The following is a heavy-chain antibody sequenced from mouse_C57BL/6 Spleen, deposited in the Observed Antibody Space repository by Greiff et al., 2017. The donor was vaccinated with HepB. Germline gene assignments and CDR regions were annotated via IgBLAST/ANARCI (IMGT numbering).Heavy chain of an antibody. CDR2: IRLKSDNYAT. D-gene: IGHD1-1*01. CDR3: ASLYYYGLYFDY. CDR1: GFTFSNYW. Sequence: EVKLMESGGGLVQPGGSMKLSCVASGFTFSNYWMNWVRQSPEKGLEWVAQIRLKSDNYATHYAESVKGRFTISRDDSKSSVYLQMNNLRAEDTGIYYCASLYYYGLYFDYWGQGTTLTVSS. V-gene: IGHV6-3*01. J-gene: IGHJ2*01.